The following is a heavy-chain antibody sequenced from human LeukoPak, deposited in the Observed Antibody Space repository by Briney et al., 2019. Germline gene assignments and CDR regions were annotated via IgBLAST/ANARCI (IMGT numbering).Heavy chain of an antibody. D-gene: IGHD3-16*01. CDR2: INHSGST. CDR1: GGSFSGYY. J-gene: IGHJ3*02. V-gene: IGHV4-34*01. CDR3: ARDFGEYAFDI. Sequence: SETLSLTCAVSGGSFSGYYWSWIRQPPGKGLEWIGEINHSGSTNYNPSLKSRVTISVDTSKNQFSLKLSSVTAADTAVYYCARDFGEYAFDIWGQGTMVTVSS.